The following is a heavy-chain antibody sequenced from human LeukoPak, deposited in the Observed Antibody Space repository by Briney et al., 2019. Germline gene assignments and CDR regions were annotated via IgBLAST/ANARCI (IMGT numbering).Heavy chain of an antibody. CDR2: VYSTGST. CDR1: GGSISHYY. CDR3: ARDSEYYDSSGYRGDYFDY. D-gene: IGHD3-22*01. V-gene: IGHV4-4*07. Sequence: SETLSLTCTVSGGSISHYYWTWIRQPAGKGLEWIGRVYSTGSTNYNPSLQNRVTLSVDTSKNQFSLRLTSVTAADTAVYYCARDSEYYDSSGYRGDYFDYWGPGILVTVSS. J-gene: IGHJ4*02.